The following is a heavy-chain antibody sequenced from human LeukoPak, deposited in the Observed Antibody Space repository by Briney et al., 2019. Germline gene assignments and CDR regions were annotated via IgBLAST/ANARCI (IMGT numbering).Heavy chain of an antibody. V-gene: IGHV4-4*09. CDR3: ARGGHNYVWGSYRSERIYYFDY. Sequence: SETLSLTCTVSGGSISGYYRSWIRQPPGKGLEWIGYIYTSGSTNYNPSLKSRVTISVDTSKNQFSLKLSPVTAADTAVYYCARGGHNYVWGSYRSERIYYFDYWGQGTLVTVSS. CDR2: IYTSGST. D-gene: IGHD3-16*02. CDR1: GGSISGYY. J-gene: IGHJ4*02.